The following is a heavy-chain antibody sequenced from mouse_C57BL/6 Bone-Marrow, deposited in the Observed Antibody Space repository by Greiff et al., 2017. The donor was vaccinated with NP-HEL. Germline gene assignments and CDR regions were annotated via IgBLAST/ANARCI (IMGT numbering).Heavy chain of an antibody. D-gene: IGHD4-1*01. Sequence: EVQLVESGAELVRPGASVKLSCTASGFNIKDDYMHWVKQRPEQGLEWIGWIDPENGDTEYASKFQGKATITADTSSNTAYLQLSSLTSEDTAVYYCTPLTGSDYWGQGTTLTVSS. CDR1: GFNIKDDY. CDR2: IDPENGDT. V-gene: IGHV14-4*01. J-gene: IGHJ2*01. CDR3: TPLTGSDY.